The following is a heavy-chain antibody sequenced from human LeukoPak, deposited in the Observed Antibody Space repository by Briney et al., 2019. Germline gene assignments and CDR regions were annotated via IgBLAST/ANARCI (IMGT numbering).Heavy chain of an antibody. CDR2: IYYSGST. J-gene: IGHJ4*02. D-gene: IGHD3-22*01. CDR3: ARARKETMMDLFSRRTKYYFDY. Sequence: SETLSLTCTVSGGSISSGGYYWSWIRQHPGKGLEWIGYIYYSGSTYYIPSLKSRVTISVDTSKNQFSLKLSSVTAADTAVYYCARARKETMMDLFSRRTKYYFDYWGQGTLVTVSS. CDR1: GGSISSGGYY. V-gene: IGHV4-31*03.